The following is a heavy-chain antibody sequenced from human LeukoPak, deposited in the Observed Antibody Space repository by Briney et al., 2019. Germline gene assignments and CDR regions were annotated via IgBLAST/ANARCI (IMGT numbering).Heavy chain of an antibody. CDR2: IYYSGST. CDR3: ARQNYDFWSGSQNYYYYYYMDV. Sequence: PSETLSLTCTVSGGSISSSSYYWGWIRQPPGKGLEWIGSIYYSGSTYYNPSLKSRVTISVDTSKNQFSLKLSSVAAADTAVYYCARQNYDFWSGSQNYYYYYYMDVWGKGTTVTVSS. CDR1: GGSISSSSYY. J-gene: IGHJ6*03. V-gene: IGHV4-39*01. D-gene: IGHD3-3*01.